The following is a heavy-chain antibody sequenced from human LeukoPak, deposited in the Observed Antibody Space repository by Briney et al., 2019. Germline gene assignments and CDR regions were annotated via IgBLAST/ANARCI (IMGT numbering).Heavy chain of an antibody. CDR3: ARIQLWLWGYYYGMDA. CDR1: GFTFSSYA. J-gene: IGHJ6*02. V-gene: IGHV3-23*01. CDR2: ISGSGGST. Sequence: GGSLRLSCAASGFTFSSYAMSWVRQAPGKGLEWVSAISGSGGSTYYADSVKGRFTISRDNSKNTLYLQMNSLRAEDTAVYYCARIQLWLWGYYYGMDAWGQGTTVTVSS. D-gene: IGHD5-18*01.